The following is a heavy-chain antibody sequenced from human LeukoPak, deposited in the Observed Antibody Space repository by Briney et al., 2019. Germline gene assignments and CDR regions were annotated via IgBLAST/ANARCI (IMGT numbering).Heavy chain of an antibody. CDR3: RSDYYDSSGSPPRGGYFDY. CDR2: IKSKTDGGTT. V-gene: IGHV3-15*01. D-gene: IGHD3-22*01. CDR1: GFTVSSNY. Sequence: GGSLRLSCAASGFTVSSNYMAWVRQAPGKGLEWVGRIKSKTDGGTTDYAAPVKGRFTISGDDSKNTLYLQMNSLKTEDTAVYYCRSDYYDSSGSPPRGGYFDYWGQGTLVTVSS. J-gene: IGHJ4*02.